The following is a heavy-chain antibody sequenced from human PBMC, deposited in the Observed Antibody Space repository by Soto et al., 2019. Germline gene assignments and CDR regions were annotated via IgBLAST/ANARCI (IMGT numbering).Heavy chain of an antibody. V-gene: IGHV5-51*04. CDR1: GYSFTSYW. CDR3: ASIVVVPAATSDAFDI. Sequence: GESLKISCKGSGYSFTSYWIGWVRQMPGKGLEWMGIIYPGDSDTRYSPSFQGQVTISADKPISTAYLQWSSLKASDTAMYYCASIVVVPAATSDAFDIWGQGTMVTVSS. D-gene: IGHD2-2*01. J-gene: IGHJ3*02. CDR2: IYPGDSDT.